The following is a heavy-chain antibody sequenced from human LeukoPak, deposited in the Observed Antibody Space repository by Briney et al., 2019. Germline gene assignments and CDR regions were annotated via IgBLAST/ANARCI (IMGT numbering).Heavy chain of an antibody. CDR2: INPSGGST. D-gene: IGHD6-19*01. J-gene: IGHJ4*02. CDR3: ARAGYSSGWPVGY. CDR1: GYTFTSYY. V-gene: IGHV1-46*01. Sequence: ASVKVSCKASGYTFTSYYMHWVRQAPGQGLEWMGIINPSGGSTSYAQKFQGRVTMTRDTSTSTAYMELRSLRSDDTAVYYCARAGYSSGWPVGYWGQGTLVTVSS.